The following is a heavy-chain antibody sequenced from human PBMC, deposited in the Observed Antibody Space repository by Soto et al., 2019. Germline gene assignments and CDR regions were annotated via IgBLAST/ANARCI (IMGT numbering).Heavy chain of an antibody. D-gene: IGHD6-13*01. CDR1: GFTFSSYW. Sequence: GGSLRLSCAASGFTFSSYWMHWVRQAPGKGLVWVSCINSDGSSTSYADSVKGRFTISRDNAKNTLYLQMNSLRAEDTAVYYCARVARGIAAAGDYWGQGTLVTVSS. V-gene: IGHV3-74*01. CDR2: INSDGSST. J-gene: IGHJ4*02. CDR3: ARVARGIAAAGDY.